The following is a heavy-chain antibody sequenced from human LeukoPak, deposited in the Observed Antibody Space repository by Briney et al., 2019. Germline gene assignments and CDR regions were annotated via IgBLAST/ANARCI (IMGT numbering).Heavy chain of an antibody. J-gene: IGHJ4*02. CDR2: IYYSGST. Sequence: SETLSLTCTVSGGSISSSSYYWGWIRQPPGKGLEWIGSIYYSGSTYYNPSLKSRVTISVDTSKNQFSLKLSSVTAADTAVYYCASTYYDFWSGYPDFDYWGQGTLVTVSS. V-gene: IGHV4-39*07. CDR3: ASTYYDFWSGYPDFDY. D-gene: IGHD3-3*01. CDR1: GGSISSSSYY.